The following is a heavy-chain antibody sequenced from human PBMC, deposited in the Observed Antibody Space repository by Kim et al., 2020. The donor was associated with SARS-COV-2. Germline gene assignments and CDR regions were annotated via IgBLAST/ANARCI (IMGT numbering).Heavy chain of an antibody. Sequence: SETLSLTCTVSGGSISSSSYYWGWIRQPPGKGLEWIGSIYYSGSTYYNPSLKSRVTISVDTSKNQFSLKLSSVTAADTAVYYCARDWGVTNPSDYYYYGMDVWGQGTTVTVSS. CDR1: GGSISSSSYY. J-gene: IGHJ6*02. CDR3: ARDWGVTNPSDYYYYGMDV. V-gene: IGHV4-39*07. CDR2: IYYSGST. D-gene: IGHD4-4*01.